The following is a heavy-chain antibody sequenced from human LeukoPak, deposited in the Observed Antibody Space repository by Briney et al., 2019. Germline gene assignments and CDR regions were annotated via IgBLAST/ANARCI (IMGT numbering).Heavy chain of an antibody. CDR2: ISSSSSYI. D-gene: IGHD1-26*01. J-gene: IGHJ4*02. CDR3: ARDFGSGSYHTILSFDY. CDR1: GFTFSSYR. Sequence: PGGSLRLSCAASGFTFSSYRMNWVRQAPGKGLEWVSSISSSSSYIYYADSVKGRFTISRDNAKNSLYLQMNSLRAEDTAVYYCARDFGSGSYHTILSFDYWGQGTLVTVSS. V-gene: IGHV3-21*01.